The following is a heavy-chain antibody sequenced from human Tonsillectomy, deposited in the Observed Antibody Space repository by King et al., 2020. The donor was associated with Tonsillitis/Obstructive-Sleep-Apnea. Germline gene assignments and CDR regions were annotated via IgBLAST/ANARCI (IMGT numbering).Heavy chain of an antibody. CDR2: IIPIFGAA. V-gene: IGHV1-69*01. J-gene: IGHJ4*02. CDR1: GGTFSSYA. D-gene: IGHD2-2*01. CDR3: ARLEGYCSSTNCYGVDY. Sequence: VQLVQSGAEVKKPGSSVKVSCKASGGTFSSYAISWVRQAPGQGLEWMGGIIPIFGAANYAQEFQGRVTITADESTSTAYMELGSLGSEDTAVYYCARLEGYCSSTNCYGVDYWGQGTLVTVSS.